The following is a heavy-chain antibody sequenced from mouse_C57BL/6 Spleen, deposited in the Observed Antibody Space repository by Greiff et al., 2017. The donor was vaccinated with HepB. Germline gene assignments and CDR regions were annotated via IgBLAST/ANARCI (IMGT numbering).Heavy chain of an antibody. Sequence: VQLQQSGAELVKPGASVKLSCKASGYTFTEYTIHWVKQRPGQGLEWIGWFYPGSGSIKYNEKFKDKATLTADKSSSTVYMELSRLTSEDSAVYFYARHTIYDGYYDWYFDVWGTGTTVTVSS. CDR3: ARHTIYDGYYDWYFDV. D-gene: IGHD2-3*01. CDR2: FYPGSGSI. J-gene: IGHJ1*03. V-gene: IGHV1-62-2*01. CDR1: GYTFTEYT.